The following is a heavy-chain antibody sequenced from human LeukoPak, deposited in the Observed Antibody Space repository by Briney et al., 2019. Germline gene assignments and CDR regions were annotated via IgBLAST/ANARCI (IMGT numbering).Heavy chain of an antibody. V-gene: IGHV1-69*04. CDR3: ARSFVGGGPTDY. CDR2: IIPILGIA. Sequence: SVKVSCKASGGTFSSYAISWVRQAPGQGLEWMGRIIPILGIANYAQKFQGRVTITADKSTSTAYMELSSLRSEDTAVYYCARSFVGGGPTDYWGQGTLVTVSS. J-gene: IGHJ4*02. D-gene: IGHD3-10*01. CDR1: GGTFSSYA.